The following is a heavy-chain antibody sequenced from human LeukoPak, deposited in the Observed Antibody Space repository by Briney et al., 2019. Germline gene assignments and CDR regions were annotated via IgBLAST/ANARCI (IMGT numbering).Heavy chain of an antibody. CDR1: GYTFTSYG. Sequence: ASVKVSFKASGYTFTSYGISWVRQAPGQGLEWMGWISAYNGNTNYAQKLQGRVTMTTDTSTSTAYMELRSLRSDDTAVYYCARVGGYDLFNWFDPWGQGTLVTVSS. D-gene: IGHD5-12*01. J-gene: IGHJ5*02. V-gene: IGHV1-18*01. CDR3: ARVGGYDLFNWFDP. CDR2: ISAYNGNT.